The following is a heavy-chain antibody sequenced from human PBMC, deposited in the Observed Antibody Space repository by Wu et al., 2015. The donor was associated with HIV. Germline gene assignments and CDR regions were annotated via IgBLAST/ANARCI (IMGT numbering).Heavy chain of an antibody. D-gene: IGHD3-10*01. V-gene: IGHV1-69*13. Sequence: QVQLVQSGAEVKKPGSSVKVSCKSSGGTFTTYAIAWVRQAPGQGLEWMGRIIPLSDTTNYAQKLQGRLTVTADESSSTAYMELSSLRADDTALYYCAREGYYGAGSYDLWGQGTLVTVAS. CDR1: GGTFTTYA. CDR2: IIPLSDTT. CDR3: AREGYYGAGSYDL. J-gene: IGHJ4*02.